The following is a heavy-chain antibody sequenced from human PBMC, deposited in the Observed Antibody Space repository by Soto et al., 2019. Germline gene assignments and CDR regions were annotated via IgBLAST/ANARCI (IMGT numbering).Heavy chain of an antibody. V-gene: IGHV1-46*01. J-gene: IGHJ4*02. CDR1: GYTFTSYY. CDR3: ASDPTYYYDSSGYGDY. Sequence: QVQLVQSGAEVKKPGASVKVSCKASGYTFTSYYMHWVRQAPGQGLEWMGIINPSGGSTSYAQKFQGRVTMTRDTSTSTVYMELSSLRSEDTAVYYCASDPTYYYDSSGYGDYWGQGTLVTVSS. D-gene: IGHD3-22*01. CDR2: INPSGGST.